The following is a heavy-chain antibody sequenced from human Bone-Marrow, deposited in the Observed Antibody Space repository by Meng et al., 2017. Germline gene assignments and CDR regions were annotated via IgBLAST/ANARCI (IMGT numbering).Heavy chain of an antibody. CDR2: INHSGST. Sequence: SQTLSLTWAVYGGSFSGYYWSWIRQPPGKGLEWIGVINHSGSTNYNPSLKSRVTISVDTSKNQFSLKLSSVTAADTAVYYCARESDCGGDCYPDYWGQGTLVTVSS. J-gene: IGHJ4*02. D-gene: IGHD2-21*02. CDR3: ARESDCGGDCYPDY. V-gene: IGHV4-34*01. CDR1: GGSFSGYY.